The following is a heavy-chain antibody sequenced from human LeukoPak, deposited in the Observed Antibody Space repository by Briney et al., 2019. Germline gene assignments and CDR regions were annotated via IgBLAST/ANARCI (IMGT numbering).Heavy chain of an antibody. J-gene: IGHJ5*02. CDR2: IYYSGST. CDR1: GGSISSYY. CDR3: ARDFYGSGIGSWFDP. D-gene: IGHD3-10*01. Sequence: SETLSLTCTDTGGSISSYYWSWIRQPPGKGLEWIGYIYYSGSTNSNPSLKSRVTISVDTSKNQFSLKLSSVTAADTAVYYCARDFYGSGIGSWFDPWGQGTLVTVSS. V-gene: IGHV4-59*01.